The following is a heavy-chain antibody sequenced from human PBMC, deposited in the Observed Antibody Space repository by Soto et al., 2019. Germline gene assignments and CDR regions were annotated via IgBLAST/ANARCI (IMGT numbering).Heavy chain of an antibody. CDR3: ARDRHAFDI. V-gene: IGHV1-46*01. Sequence: APVKVCCEASGYTFTSCYRQWVRQAPGQGLEWMGIINPSGGSTSYAQKFQGRVTMTRDTSTSTVYMELSSLRSEDTAVYYCARDRHAFDIWGQGTMVTVSS. CDR1: GYTFTSCY. J-gene: IGHJ3*02. CDR2: INPSGGST.